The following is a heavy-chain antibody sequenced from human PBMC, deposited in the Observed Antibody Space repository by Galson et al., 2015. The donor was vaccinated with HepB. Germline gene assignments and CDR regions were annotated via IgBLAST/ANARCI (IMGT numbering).Heavy chain of an antibody. J-gene: IGHJ4*02. D-gene: IGHD2-2*01. CDR2: ISADSGST. CDR3: ARDVQPDF. V-gene: IGHV1-2*06. Sequence: SVKVSCKASGYMFLGYYMHWVRQAPGQGLEWMGRISADSGSTDYAQKFEGRFTMTRDRSISTVYMELRGLTSDDTAVYYCARDVQPDFWGQGTLVTVST. CDR1: GYMFLGYY.